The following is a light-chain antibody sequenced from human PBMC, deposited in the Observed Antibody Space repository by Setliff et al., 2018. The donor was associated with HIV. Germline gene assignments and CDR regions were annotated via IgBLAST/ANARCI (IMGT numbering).Light chain of an antibody. CDR1: SSNIGAGYD. CDR3: QSCDRTLSASWV. J-gene: IGLJ3*02. Sequence: KRFTISCTGTSSNIGAGYDVHWYQQLPGTAPKLLIYGNNNRPSGVPDRFSASKSGTSASLAITGLQAEDEADYHCQSCDRTLSASWVFGGGTKVTVL. CDR2: GNN. V-gene: IGLV1-40*01.